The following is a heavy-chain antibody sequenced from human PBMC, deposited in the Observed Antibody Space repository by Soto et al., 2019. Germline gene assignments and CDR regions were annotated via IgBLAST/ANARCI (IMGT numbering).Heavy chain of an antibody. D-gene: IGHD3-10*01. CDR1: GDSLSSGYYS. CDR3: VRDKESRITMVQNYHGMDV. J-gene: IGHJ6*02. CDR2: IYYSGST. Sequence: PSDTLSLTCNLSGDSLSSGYYSWSWLRQPPGKRLAWIGYIYYSGSTYYNPSLKRRVTISVDTSKNQFSLKLSSVTAADTAVYYCVRDKESRITMVQNYHGMDVWGQGTTVTVSS. V-gene: IGHV4-30-4*02.